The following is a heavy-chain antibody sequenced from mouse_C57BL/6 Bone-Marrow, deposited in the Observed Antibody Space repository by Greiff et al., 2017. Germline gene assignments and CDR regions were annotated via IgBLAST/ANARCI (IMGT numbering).Heavy chain of an antibody. Sequence: QVQLQQPGAELVKPGASVKLSCKASGYTFTSYWMQWVKQRPGQGLEWIGEIDPSDSYTNYNQKFKGKATLTVDTSSSTAYMQLSSLTSEDSAVYYCAREVYYDGFDYWGQGTTRTVAS. D-gene: IGHD1-1*01. CDR3: AREVYYDGFDY. CDR2: IDPSDSYT. V-gene: IGHV1-50*01. CDR1: GYTFTSYW. J-gene: IGHJ2*01.